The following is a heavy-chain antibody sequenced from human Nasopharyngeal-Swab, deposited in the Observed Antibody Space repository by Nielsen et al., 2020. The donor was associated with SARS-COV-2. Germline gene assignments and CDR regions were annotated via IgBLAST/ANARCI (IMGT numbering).Heavy chain of an antibody. V-gene: IGHV1-69*13. CDR1: GGTFSSYA. J-gene: IGHJ6*02. Sequence: SVKVSCKASGGTFSSYAISWVRQAPGQGLEWMGGIIPIFGTANYAQKFQGRVTITADESTSTAYMELSSLRSEDTAVYYCARGLTTVTTYYYCGMDVWGQGTTVTVS. CDR2: IIPIFGTA. CDR3: ARGLTTVTTYYYCGMDV. D-gene: IGHD4-11*01.